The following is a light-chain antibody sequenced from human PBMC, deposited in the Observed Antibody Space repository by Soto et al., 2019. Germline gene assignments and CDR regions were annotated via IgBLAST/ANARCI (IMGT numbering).Light chain of an antibody. CDR3: QQYGTSPRT. CDR2: GAS. CDR1: QSVGSTY. J-gene: IGKJ1*01. Sequence: EFVLTQSPGTLSLSPGERATLSCRASQSVGSTYLAWFQQKPAQAPRLLIYGASSRATGIPDRFSGSGSGTDFTLTISRLEPEDFAVYYCQQYGTSPRTFGQGTKVDI. V-gene: IGKV3-20*01.